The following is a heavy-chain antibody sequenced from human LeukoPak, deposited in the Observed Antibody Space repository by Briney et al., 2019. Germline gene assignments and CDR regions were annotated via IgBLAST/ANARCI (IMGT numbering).Heavy chain of an antibody. J-gene: IGHJ4*02. CDR1: GYTLTELS. V-gene: IGHV1-24*01. CDR2: FDPEDGET. D-gene: IGHD1-26*01. Sequence: ASVKVSCKVSGYTLTELSMHWVRQAPGKGLEWMGGFDPEDGETIYAQKFQGRVTMTEDTSTDTAYMELSSLRSEDTAVYYCATDRGRSGIVGATTPGYWGQGTLVTVSS. CDR3: ATDRGRSGIVGATTPGY.